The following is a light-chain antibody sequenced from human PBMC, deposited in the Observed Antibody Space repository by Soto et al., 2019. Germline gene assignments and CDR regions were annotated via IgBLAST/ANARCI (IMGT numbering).Light chain of an antibody. J-gene: IGLJ3*02. V-gene: IGLV7-46*01. CDR3: LISFTTGSTV. CDR1: NGTVTYGHN. Sequence: QAVVTQEASLTVSPGGTVTLTCGSTNGTVTYGHNPYWIQQKPGQAPKTLIYDTFQKHSWTPARFSGSLLGVKAALTLSGAQPEDEAEYHCLISFTTGSTVFGGGTQLTVL. CDR2: DTF.